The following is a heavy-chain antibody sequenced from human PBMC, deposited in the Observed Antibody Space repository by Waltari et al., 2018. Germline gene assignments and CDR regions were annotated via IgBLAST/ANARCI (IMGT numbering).Heavy chain of an antibody. CDR1: GFIFSSYS. CDR3: AKAGGRDNGPPF. D-gene: IGHD2-8*02. Sequence: EVQLVESGGGLVKPGGSLRLSCAASGFIFSSYSMNWVRQAPGKGLEWVSSISSSSSYIYYADSVKGRFTISRDNAKNSLYLQMNSLRAEDTAVYYCAKAGGRDNGPPFWGQGTLVTVSS. CDR2: ISSSSSYI. J-gene: IGHJ4*02. V-gene: IGHV3-21*01.